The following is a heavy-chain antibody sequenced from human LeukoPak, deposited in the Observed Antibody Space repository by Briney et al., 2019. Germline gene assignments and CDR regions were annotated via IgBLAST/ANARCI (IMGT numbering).Heavy chain of an antibody. CDR1: GGSISSSSYY. J-gene: IGHJ4*02. CDR2: IYYSGST. Sequence: SETLSLTCTVSGGSISSSSYYWGWIRQPPGKGLEWIGSIYYSGSTYYNPSLKSRVTISVDTSKNQFSLKLSSVTAADTAVYYCARDRKEWLDGGFDYWGQGTLVTVSS. CDR3: ARDRKEWLDGGFDY. D-gene: IGHD6-19*01. V-gene: IGHV4-39*07.